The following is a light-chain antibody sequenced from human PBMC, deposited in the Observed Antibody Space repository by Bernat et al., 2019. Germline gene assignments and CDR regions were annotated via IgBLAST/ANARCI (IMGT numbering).Light chain of an antibody. V-gene: IGLV2-8*01. CDR1: SSDVGGYNY. CDR2: EVN. CDR3: ISYSGNKYVV. J-gene: IGLJ2*01. Sequence: QSALTQPPSASGSPGQSVTISCTGTSSDVGGYNYVSWYQQHPGKAPKLIIYEVNKRPSGVPDRFSASKSGHTASLTVSGLQAEDEADYYCISYSGNKYVVFGGGTKLTVL.